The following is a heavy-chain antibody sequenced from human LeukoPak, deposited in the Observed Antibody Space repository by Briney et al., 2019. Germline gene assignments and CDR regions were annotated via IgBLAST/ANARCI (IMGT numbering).Heavy chain of an antibody. CDR2: ISYDGSNK. J-gene: IGHJ4*02. CDR1: GFTFSSYG. CDR3: AKDVGAHSSSERGVDY. V-gene: IGHV3-30*18. Sequence: GRSLRLSCAASGFTFSSYGMHWVRQAPGKGLEWVAVISYDGSNKYYADSVKGRFTISRDNSKNTLYLQMNSLRAEDTAVYYCAKDVGAHSSSERGVDYWGQGTLVTVSS. D-gene: IGHD6-13*01.